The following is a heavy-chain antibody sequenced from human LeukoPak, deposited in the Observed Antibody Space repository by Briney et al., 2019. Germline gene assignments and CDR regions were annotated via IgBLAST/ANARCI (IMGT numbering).Heavy chain of an antibody. J-gene: IGHJ4*02. D-gene: IGHD1-14*01. CDR3: ATETNGRHYDY. CDR1: GLTFSTSG. V-gene: IGHV3-21*06. Sequence: PGGSLRLSCTASGLTFSTSGFNWVRQAPGKGLEGVASICPTGSDRYHADSIKGRFTISRDNANNFLYLQMNSLRAGDTAVYYCATETNGRHYDYWGQGTLLTVSS. CDR2: ICPTGSDR.